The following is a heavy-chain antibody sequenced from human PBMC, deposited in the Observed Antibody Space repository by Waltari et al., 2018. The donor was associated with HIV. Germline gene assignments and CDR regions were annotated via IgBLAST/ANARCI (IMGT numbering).Heavy chain of an antibody. D-gene: IGHD2-21*02. CDR1: GVSVSGPY. Sequence: EGQLEESGGGLVQPGGSLRLSCVVSGVSVSGPYVNWVRQAAGKGLERVSVLYSGGDTKYADSVRGRFTVSSDDSKNMVVLQMKSLRVKDSAIYYCARGDWHPNFGMDVWGPGTTVTVSS. CDR2: LYSGGDT. J-gene: IGHJ6*02. CDR3: ARGDWHPNFGMDV. V-gene: IGHV3-53*01.